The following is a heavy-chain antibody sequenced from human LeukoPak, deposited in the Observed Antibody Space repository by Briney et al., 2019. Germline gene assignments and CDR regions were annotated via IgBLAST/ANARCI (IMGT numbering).Heavy chain of an antibody. Sequence: SETLSLTCTVSGGSISSGSHYWSWIRQPAGKGLEWIGRIYTSGSTNYNPSLKSRVTISVDTSKNQFSLKLSSVTAADTAVYYCARPKYCNSTSCYWDYWGQGTLVTVSS. CDR1: GGSISSGSHY. J-gene: IGHJ4*02. CDR3: ARPKYCNSTSCYWDY. V-gene: IGHV4-61*02. CDR2: IYTSGST. D-gene: IGHD2-2*01.